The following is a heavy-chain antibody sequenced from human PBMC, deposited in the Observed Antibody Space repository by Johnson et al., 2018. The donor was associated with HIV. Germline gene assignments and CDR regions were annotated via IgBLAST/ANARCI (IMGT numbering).Heavy chain of an antibody. Sequence: VQLVESGGGVVRPGGSLRLSCAASGFTFDDYGMSWVRQAPGKGLEWVSDINWNGGSTDYGDSVKGRFTISRDNAKNSLYLQMNSLRDEDTALYYCARSQGGGRILYYAFDIWGQGTMVTVYS. V-gene: IGHV3-20*04. D-gene: IGHD2-8*01. CDR3: ARSQGGGRILYYAFDI. CDR2: INWNGGST. CDR1: GFTFDDYG. J-gene: IGHJ3*02.